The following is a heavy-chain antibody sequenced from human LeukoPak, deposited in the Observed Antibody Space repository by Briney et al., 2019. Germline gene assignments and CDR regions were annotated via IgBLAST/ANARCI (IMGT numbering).Heavy chain of an antibody. J-gene: IGHJ4*02. CDR3: ATGGSYFDY. D-gene: IGHD5-12*01. Sequence: ASVKVSCKASGYTFTGYYMHWVRQATGQGLEWMGWMNPNSGNTGYAQKFQGRVTMTRNTSISTAYMELSSLRSEDTAVYYCATGGSYFDYWGQGTLVTVSS. CDR2: MNPNSGNT. V-gene: IGHV1-8*02. CDR1: GYTFTGYY.